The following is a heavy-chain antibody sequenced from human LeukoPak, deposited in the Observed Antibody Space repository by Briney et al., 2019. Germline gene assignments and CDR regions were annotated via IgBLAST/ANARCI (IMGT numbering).Heavy chain of an antibody. CDR3: ARGRAVAGTELVY. CDR2: ISWNSGSI. D-gene: IGHD6-19*01. V-gene: IGHV3-9*01. CDR1: GFTFDDYA. J-gene: IGHJ4*02. Sequence: GRSLRLSCAASGFTFDDYAMHWVRQAPGKGLEWVSGISWNSGSIGYADSVKGRFTISRDNAKNSLYLQMNSLRAEDTALYYCARGRAVAGTELVYWGQGTLVTVSS.